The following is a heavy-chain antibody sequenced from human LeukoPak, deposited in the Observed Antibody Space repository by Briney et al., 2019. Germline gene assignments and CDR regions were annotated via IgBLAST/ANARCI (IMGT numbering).Heavy chain of an antibody. CDR2: ISSSGSTI. CDR3: ARGMVANSGGAIDY. CDR1: GFTFSDYY. J-gene: IGHJ4*02. Sequence: GGSLSLSCAASGFTFSDYYMSWIRQAPGKGLEGVSYISSSGSTIYYADSVKGRFTLSRDNAKNSLYLQMNSLRAEDTAVYYCARGMVANSGGAIDYWGQGTLVTVSS. V-gene: IGHV3-11*04. D-gene: IGHD6-25*01.